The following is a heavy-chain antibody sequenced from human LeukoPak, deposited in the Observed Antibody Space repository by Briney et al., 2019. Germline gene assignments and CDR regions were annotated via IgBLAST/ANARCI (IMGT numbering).Heavy chain of an antibody. J-gene: IGHJ4*02. V-gene: IGHV4-39*01. CDR2: IYYSGST. CDR3: ARHPRTVPILEAY. D-gene: IGHD2-8*02. CDR1: GASISSSAYY. Sequence: PSETLSLTCTVSGASISSSAYYWGWIRQPPGKGLEWIGSIYYSGSTYYNPSLKSQVTISVDTSKNQFSLKLSSVTAADTAVYYCARHPRTVPILEAYWGQGTLVIVSS.